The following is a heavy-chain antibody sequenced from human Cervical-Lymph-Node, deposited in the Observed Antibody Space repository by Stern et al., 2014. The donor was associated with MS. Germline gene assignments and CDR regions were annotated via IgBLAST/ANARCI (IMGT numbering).Heavy chain of an antibody. Sequence: QVQLQQWGAGLLKPSETLSLTCAVYGGSFSGYSWSWIRQSPGKGLEWIGEINHSGSTTCNPSLKSRVTISVDPPKTQFPWKLTAETAADTAMYYCARGVDKAARATHYHYYGLDAWGQGTTVTVSS. J-gene: IGHJ6*02. CDR1: GGSFSGYS. CDR2: INHSGST. D-gene: IGHD6-6*01. V-gene: IGHV4-34*01. CDR3: ARGVDKAARATHYHYYGLDA.